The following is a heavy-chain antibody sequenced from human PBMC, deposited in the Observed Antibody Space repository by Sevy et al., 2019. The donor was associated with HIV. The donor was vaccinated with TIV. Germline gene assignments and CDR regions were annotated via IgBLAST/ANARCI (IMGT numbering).Heavy chain of an antibody. CDR3: ARPQYGGSHLLFDY. D-gene: IGHD5-12*01. CDR1: GDSISNGDYY. V-gene: IGHV4-39*01. Sequence: SETLSLTCTVSGDSISNGDYYWGWIRQPPGKGPEWIGSIYYSGSTYYNPSLMSRVTISVDTSRNQFSLKLSSVTAADTAVYYCARPQYGGSHLLFDYWGQRTLVTDSS. J-gene: IGHJ4*02. CDR2: IYYSGST.